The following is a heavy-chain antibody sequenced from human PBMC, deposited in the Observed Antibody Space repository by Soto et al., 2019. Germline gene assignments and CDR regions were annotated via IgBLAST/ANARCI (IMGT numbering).Heavy chain of an antibody. J-gene: IGHJ4*02. D-gene: IGHD2-2*01. Sequence: SETLSLTCTVSGGSISSGGYYWSWIRQHPGKGLEWIGYIYYSGSTYYNPSLKSRVTISVDTSKNQFSLKLSSVTAADTAVYYCARDPLGYCSSISCYGSWGQGTLVTVSS. CDR3: ARDPLGYCSSISCYGS. CDR1: GGSISSGGYY. V-gene: IGHV4-31*03. CDR2: IYYSGST.